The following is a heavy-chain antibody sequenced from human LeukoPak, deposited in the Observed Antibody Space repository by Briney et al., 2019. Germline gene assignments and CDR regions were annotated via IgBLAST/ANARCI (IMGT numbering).Heavy chain of an antibody. V-gene: IGHV3-20*04. J-gene: IGHJ6*03. D-gene: IGHD6-13*01. Sequence: GGSLRLSCAASGFTFSSYSMNWVRQAPGKGLEWVSGINWSGGSTGYADSVKGRFTISRDNAKNSLYLQMNSLRAEDTAVYFCARDGGEGIAAAGTEFHYYYYMDVWGKGTTVTVSS. CDR3: ARDGGEGIAAAGTEFHYYYYMDV. CDR1: GFTFSSYS. CDR2: INWSGGST.